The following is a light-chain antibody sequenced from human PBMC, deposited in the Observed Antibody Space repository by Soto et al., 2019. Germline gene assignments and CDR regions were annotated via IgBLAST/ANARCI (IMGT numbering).Light chain of an antibody. Sequence: QSALTQPRSVSGSPGQSVTVSCTGTRNDVGGYNYVSWYQQHPGKAPKLIISDVTNRPSGVPDRFSGSKSGNTASLTISGLQADDEAEYYCCSFTNSILVFGGGTKLTVL. CDR2: DVT. CDR1: RNDVGGYNY. J-gene: IGLJ3*02. V-gene: IGLV2-11*01. CDR3: CSFTNSILV.